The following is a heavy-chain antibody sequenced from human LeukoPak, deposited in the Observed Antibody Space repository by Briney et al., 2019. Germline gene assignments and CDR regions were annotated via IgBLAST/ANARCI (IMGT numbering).Heavy chain of an antibody. Sequence: GGSLRLSCAASGFTFTSYAISWVRQAPGKGLECVSPISGSGGSTYYADSVKGLFTISRDNSKNTLYLQMNSLRAEDTAVYYCAKDDYGDYWEDYWGQGTLVTVSS. J-gene: IGHJ4*02. CDR2: ISGSGGST. CDR1: GFTFTSYA. CDR3: AKDDYGDYWEDY. V-gene: IGHV3-23*01. D-gene: IGHD4-17*01.